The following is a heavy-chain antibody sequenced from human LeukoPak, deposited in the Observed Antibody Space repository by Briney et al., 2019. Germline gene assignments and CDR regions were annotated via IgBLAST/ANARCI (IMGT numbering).Heavy chain of an antibody. CDR3: ARNVVLDY. V-gene: IGHV4-4*09. J-gene: IGHJ4*02. Sequence: PSETLSLTCTVSGGSISSYYWSWIRQPPGKGLEWIGYIYTSGSTNYNPSLKSRDTISVDTSKNQFSLKLSSVTAADTAVYYCARNVVLDYWGQGTLVTVSS. CDR2: IYTSGST. CDR1: GGSISSYY. D-gene: IGHD2-15*01.